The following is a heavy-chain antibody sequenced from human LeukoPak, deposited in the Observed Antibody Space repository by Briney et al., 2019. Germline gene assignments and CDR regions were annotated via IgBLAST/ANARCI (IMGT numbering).Heavy chain of an antibody. J-gene: IGHJ2*01. V-gene: IGHV3-23*01. CDR2: ISGSGGST. CDR3: AKVPQKYYGSGTNWYFDL. D-gene: IGHD3-10*01. CDR1: GFTFSSYS. Sequence: GGSLRLPCAASGFTFSSYSMSWVRQAPGKGLEWVSAISGSGGSTYYADSVKGRFTISRDNSKNTLYLQMNSLRAEDTAVYYCAKVPQKYYGSGTNWYFDLWGRGTLVTVSS.